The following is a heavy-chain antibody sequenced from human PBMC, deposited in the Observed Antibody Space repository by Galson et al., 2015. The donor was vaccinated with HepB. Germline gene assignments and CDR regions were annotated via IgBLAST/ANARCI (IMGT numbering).Heavy chain of an antibody. Sequence: SLRLSCAASGFTVSNHYMSWVRQAPGKGLEWVSIIYSGGSTYYADSVRGRFTISRDNSKNAVYLQMNSLRAEDTAVYYCARGGATDSGYWGQGTLVTVSS. J-gene: IGHJ4*02. D-gene: IGHD1-26*01. CDR1: GFTVSNHY. CDR3: ARGGATDSGY. V-gene: IGHV3-53*01. CDR2: IYSGGST.